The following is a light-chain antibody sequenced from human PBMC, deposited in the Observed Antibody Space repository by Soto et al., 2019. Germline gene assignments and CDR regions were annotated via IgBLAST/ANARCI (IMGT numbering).Light chain of an antibody. J-gene: IGKJ4*01. CDR1: QSISAW. CDR3: QQYNSNPLT. V-gene: IGKV1-5*03. Sequence: DIQMTQSPSTLSASVGDRVIITCRASQSISAWLAWYQQKPGKAPKLLIYKASSLESGVPSRFSVSGSGTEFTLTISGLQPDDFATYYCQQYNSNPLTFGGGTKVEIK. CDR2: KAS.